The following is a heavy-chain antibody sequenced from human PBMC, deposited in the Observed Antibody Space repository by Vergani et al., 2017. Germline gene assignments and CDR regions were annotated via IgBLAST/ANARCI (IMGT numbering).Heavy chain of an antibody. CDR3: AKDESENSDYGYFDY. CDR2: IGYDGRIK. V-gene: IGHV3-30*02. CDR1: GFSFNTYA. Sequence: QVQLVETGGGVVQPGGSLRLYCATSGFSFNTYAAHWVRQAPGKGLEWVAFIGYDGRIKYNVDSVKGRFTISRDTSKKTLSLQMRSLRADDTAVYYCAKDESENSDYGYFDYWGQGTLVTVSS. D-gene: IGHD4-17*01. J-gene: IGHJ4*02.